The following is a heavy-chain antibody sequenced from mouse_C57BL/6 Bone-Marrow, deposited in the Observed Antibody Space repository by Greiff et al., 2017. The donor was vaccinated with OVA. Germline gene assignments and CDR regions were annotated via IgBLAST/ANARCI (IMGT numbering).Heavy chain of an antibody. CDR3: LFDWYFEV. CDR2: INPSSGYT. D-gene: IGHD6-1*01. V-gene: IGHV1-4*01. J-gene: IGHJ1*01. Sequence: QVQLQQSGAELARPGASVKMSCKASGYTFTSYTMHWVKQRPGQGLEWIGYINPSSGYTKYNQKFKDKATLTADKSSSTAYMQLSSLTSEDSAVYYCLFDWYFEVWGAETTVTVSS. CDR1: GYTFTSYT.